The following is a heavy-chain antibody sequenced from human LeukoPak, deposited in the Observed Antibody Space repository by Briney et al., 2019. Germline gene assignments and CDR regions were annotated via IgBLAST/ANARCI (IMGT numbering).Heavy chain of an antibody. CDR1: GFTFSTYA. V-gene: IGHV3-23*01. Sequence: QPGGSLRLSCAASGFTFSTYAMTWVRQAPGKGLEWVSSIGSSGSTTYYADSVKGRFTVSRDNSKNTLYLQMNSLRVEDTAVYYCAKAMDIVATIFDYWGQGTLVTVSS. D-gene: IGHD5-12*01. J-gene: IGHJ4*02. CDR3: AKAMDIVATIFDY. CDR2: IGSSGSTT.